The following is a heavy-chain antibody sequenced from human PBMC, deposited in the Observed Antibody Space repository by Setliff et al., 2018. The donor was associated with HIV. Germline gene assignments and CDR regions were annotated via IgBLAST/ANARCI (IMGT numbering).Heavy chain of an antibody. J-gene: IGHJ4*02. CDR1: GETFRGYK. Sequence: SETLSLTCGVSGETFRGYKWSWIRQSPGKGLEWIGEIDHIGSTTYNPSLKTRITMSSDTSKRQFSLKLSSVTAADTATYYCARRAMWGDLDNWGQGALVPSPQ. CDR2: IDHIGST. V-gene: IGHV4-34*01. D-gene: IGHD3-16*01. CDR3: ARRAMWGDLDN.